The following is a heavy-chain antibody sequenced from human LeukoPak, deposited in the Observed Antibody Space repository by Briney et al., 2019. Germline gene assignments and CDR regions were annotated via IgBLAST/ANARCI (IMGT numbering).Heavy chain of an antibody. Sequence: GGSLRLSCAASEFTFSNFWMGWVRQASGKGLEWVGRIRSKANSYATAYAASVKGRFTISRDDSKNTAYLQMNSLKTEDTAVYYCTTKSNYDSSTYYRDWGQGSLVTVSS. V-gene: IGHV3-73*01. CDR2: IRSKANSYAT. J-gene: IGHJ4*02. CDR1: EFTFSNFW. CDR3: TTKSNYDSSTYYRD. D-gene: IGHD3-22*01.